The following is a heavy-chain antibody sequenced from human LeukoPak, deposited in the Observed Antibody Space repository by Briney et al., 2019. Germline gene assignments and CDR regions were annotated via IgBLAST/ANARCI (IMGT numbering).Heavy chain of an antibody. V-gene: IGHV3-23*01. J-gene: IGHJ4*02. CDR2: ISGSGGST. CDR3: AKDGPRWLANLFDY. CDR1: GLTFSSDA. Sequence: GRSLRVSCAAAGLTFSSDAMSWVRQDPGKGPQWSSAISGSGGSTYYADSVKGRFTISRDNSKNTLYLQMNSLRAEDTAVYYCAKDGPRWLANLFDYWGQGTLVTVSS. D-gene: IGHD6-19*01.